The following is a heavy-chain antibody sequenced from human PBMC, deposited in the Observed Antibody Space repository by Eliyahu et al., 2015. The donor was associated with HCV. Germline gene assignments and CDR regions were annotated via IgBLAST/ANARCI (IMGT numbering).Heavy chain of an antibody. J-gene: IGHJ5*02. D-gene: IGHD3-10*01. V-gene: IGHV3-23*01. Sequence: EVQLLESGGGLAQPGGSLRLSCXASGFSFGSXDMGWVRRAPGKGLEWVSLIDTGGNTYYADSVKGRFTISRDNSKDTLSLQVISLRAEDTAVYYCVKRPGSPTNWFDPWGQGALVTVSS. CDR1: GFSFGSXD. CDR3: VKRPGSPTNWFDP. CDR2: LIDTGGNT.